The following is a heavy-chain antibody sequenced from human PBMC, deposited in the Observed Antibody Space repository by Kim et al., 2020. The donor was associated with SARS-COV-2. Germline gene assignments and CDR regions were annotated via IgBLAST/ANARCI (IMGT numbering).Heavy chain of an antibody. CDR3: ARDPALITSFGVVIAGTYWYFDL. CDR1: GYTFTSYA. CDR2: INTNTGNP. D-gene: IGHD3-3*01. Sequence: ASVKVSCKASGYTFTSYAMNWVRQAPGQGLEWMGWINTNTGNPTYAQGFTGRFVFSLDTSVSTAYLQISSLKAENTAVYYCARDPALITSFGVVIAGTYWYFDLWGRGTLVTVSS. J-gene: IGHJ2*01. V-gene: IGHV7-4-1*02.